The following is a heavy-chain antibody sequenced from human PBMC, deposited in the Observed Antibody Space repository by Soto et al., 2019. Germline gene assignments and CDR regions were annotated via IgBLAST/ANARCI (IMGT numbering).Heavy chain of an antibody. D-gene: IGHD3-9*01. Sequence: PSETLSLTCTVSGGSIISSSYYWGWIRQPPGKGLEWIGSIYYSGSTYYNPSLKSRVTISVDTSKNQFSLKLSSVTAADTAVYYCATSYFDWLHSLAPYNWFDPWGQGTLVTVSS. CDR3: ATSYFDWLHSLAPYNWFDP. CDR1: GGSIISSSYY. J-gene: IGHJ5*02. CDR2: IYYSGST. V-gene: IGHV4-39*01.